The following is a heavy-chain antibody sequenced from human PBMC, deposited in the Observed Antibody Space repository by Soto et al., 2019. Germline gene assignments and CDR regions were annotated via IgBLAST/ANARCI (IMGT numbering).Heavy chain of an antibody. CDR1: GFTFSSYA. V-gene: IGHV3-23*01. CDR3: AKDDKWLVLPLTVFDY. D-gene: IGHD6-19*01. J-gene: IGHJ4*02. Sequence: EVQLLESGGGLVQPGGSLRLSCAASGFTFSSYAMSWVRQAPGKGLEWVSAISGSGGSTYYADSVKGRFTISRDNSKNTLYLQMNSLRAEDTAVYYCAKDDKWLVLPLTVFDYWGQGTLVTVSS. CDR2: ISGSGGST.